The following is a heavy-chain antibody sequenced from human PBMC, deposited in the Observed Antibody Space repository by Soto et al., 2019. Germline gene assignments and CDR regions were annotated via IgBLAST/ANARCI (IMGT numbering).Heavy chain of an antibody. J-gene: IGHJ5*02. CDR1: GGTFSSYA. Sequence: GASVKVSCKASGGTFSSYAISWVRQAPGQGLEWMGGIIPIFGTANYAQKFQGRVTITADKSTSTAYMELSSLRSEDTAVYYCAVIAAAVGAVAEGGPIMGPWGQGTLVTVSS. D-gene: IGHD6-13*01. V-gene: IGHV1-69*06. CDR3: AVIAAAVGAVAEGGPIMGP. CDR2: IIPIFGTA.